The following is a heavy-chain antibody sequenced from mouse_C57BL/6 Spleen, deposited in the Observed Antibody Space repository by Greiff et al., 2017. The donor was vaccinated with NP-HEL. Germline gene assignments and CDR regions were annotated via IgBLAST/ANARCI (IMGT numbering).Heavy chain of an antibody. J-gene: IGHJ1*03. CDR1: GYSFTSYY. CDR3: ASEGITTVVATRYFDV. D-gene: IGHD1-1*01. V-gene: IGHV1-66*01. CDR2: LYPGSGNT. Sequence: QVQLQQSGPELVQPGASVKISCKASGYSFTSYYIHWVKQRPGQGLEWIGWLYPGSGNTKYNEKFKGKATLTADTSSSTAYMQLSSLTSEDSAVYYCASEGITTVVATRYFDVWGTGTTVTVSS.